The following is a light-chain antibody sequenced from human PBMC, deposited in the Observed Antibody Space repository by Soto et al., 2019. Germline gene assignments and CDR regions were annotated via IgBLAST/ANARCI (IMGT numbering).Light chain of an antibody. CDR2: DAF. CDR3: QQYDDWPLT. CDR1: ENVKTR. J-gene: IGKJ4*01. Sequence: EKVMTQSPATLSVSPGERATLSCRARENVKTRLAWYQQKSGQAPRLLIYDAFTRATGIPARFSGSASGTEFTLTISSLQSEDSAVYYCQQYDDWPLTFGGGTKVEIK. V-gene: IGKV3-15*01.